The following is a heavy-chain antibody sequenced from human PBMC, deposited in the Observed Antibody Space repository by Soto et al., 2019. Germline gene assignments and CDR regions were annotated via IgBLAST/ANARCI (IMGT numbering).Heavy chain of an antibody. CDR3: ARDAYSSSWYRSY. CDR2: ISDSGGSA. CDR1: GFTFSSYA. D-gene: IGHD6-13*01. Sequence: GGSLRLSCAASGFTFSSYAMSWVRQAPGKGLEWVSGISDSGGSAYYPDSVKGRFTISRDNSKNTLYMQMNSLRAEDTAVYYCARDAYSSSWYRSYWGQGTLVTSPQ. V-gene: IGHV3-23*01. J-gene: IGHJ4*02.